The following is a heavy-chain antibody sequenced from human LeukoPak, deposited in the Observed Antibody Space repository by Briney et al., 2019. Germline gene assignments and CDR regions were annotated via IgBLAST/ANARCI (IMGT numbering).Heavy chain of an antibody. CDR1: GFTFSTFS. J-gene: IGHJ4*02. CDR2: IKQDGAEK. CDR3: ARGAGIVVAPLYR. V-gene: IGHV3-7*03. D-gene: IGHD2-2*01. Sequence: PGGSLRLSCAASGFTFSTFSMTWVRQAPGKGLEWVASIKQDGAEKYYVDSVKGRFTISRDNSKNTLYLQMNSLRAEDTAVYYCARGAGIVVAPLYRWGQGTLVTVSS.